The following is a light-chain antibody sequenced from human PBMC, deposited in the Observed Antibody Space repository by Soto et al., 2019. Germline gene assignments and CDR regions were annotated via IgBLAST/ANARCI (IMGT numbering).Light chain of an antibody. CDR2: GAS. J-gene: IGKJ2*01. CDR1: QSVSDN. V-gene: IGKV3-15*01. CDR3: QQSNNWPYT. Sequence: EIVMTQSPATLSASPGERVTLSCRASQSVSDNLAWYQQKPGQAPRLLIYGASTMATTIPARFSGSGSGTEFTLTISSLQSEDFAVYYCQQSNNWPYTFGQGTKLDIK.